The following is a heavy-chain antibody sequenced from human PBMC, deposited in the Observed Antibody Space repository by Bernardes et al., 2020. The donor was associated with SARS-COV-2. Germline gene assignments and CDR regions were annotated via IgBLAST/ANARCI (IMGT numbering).Heavy chain of an antibody. CDR1: GFIFSSYW. Sequence: GGSLRLSCAASGFIFSSYWMSWVRQAPGKGLEWVANIKQDGSEKYYVDSVKGRFTISRDNAKNSLYLQMNSLRAEDTAVYYCARGGPGWAAEGVVYWGQGTLVTVSS. D-gene: IGHD6-13*01. CDR3: ARGGPGWAAEGVVY. V-gene: IGHV3-7*01. J-gene: IGHJ4*02. CDR2: IKQDGSEK.